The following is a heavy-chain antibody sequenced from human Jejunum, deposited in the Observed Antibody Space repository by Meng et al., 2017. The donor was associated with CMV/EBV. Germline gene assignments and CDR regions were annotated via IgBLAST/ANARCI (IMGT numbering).Heavy chain of an antibody. Sequence: YSMIWVSQDPGKGLEWVSSFISNSYIYYADSVKGRFTISRDNAKNSLYLEMNSLRDEDTAVYYCARSSGLEMVRGVMVYRGRLSLKYWGQGTLVTVSS. D-gene: IGHD3-10*01. J-gene: IGHJ4*02. CDR1: YS. CDR2: FISNSYI. CDR3: ARSSGLEMVRGVMVYRGRLSLKY. V-gene: IGHV3-21*04.